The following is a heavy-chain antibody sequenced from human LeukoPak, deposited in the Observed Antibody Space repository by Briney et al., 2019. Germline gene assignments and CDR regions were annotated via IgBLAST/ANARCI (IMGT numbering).Heavy chain of an antibody. CDR1: GYTFTGYY. D-gene: IGHD3-3*01. V-gene: IGHV1-2*02. Sequence: ASVKVSCKASGYTFTGYYMHWVRQAPGQGLEWMGWINPNSGGTNYAQKFQGRVTMTRDTSISTAYMELRSLRSDDTAVYYCARSSLLEWLLSGYLFDYWGQGTLVTVSS. CDR3: ARSSLLEWLLSGYLFDY. CDR2: INPNSGGT. J-gene: IGHJ4*02.